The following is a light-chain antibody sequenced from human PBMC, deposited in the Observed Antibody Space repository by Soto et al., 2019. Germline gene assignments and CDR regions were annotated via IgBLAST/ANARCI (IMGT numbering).Light chain of an antibody. Sequence: EIQLTQSPSTLSASVGDRVTITCRASQSISTWLAWYQKKPGKAPNLLIYDASSLHSGVPSRFSGSGSGTEFTLTISSLQPDDSATYYCQEYNSYSYTFGQGTRLEIK. J-gene: IGKJ5*01. V-gene: IGKV1-5*01. CDR3: QEYNSYSYT. CDR1: QSISTW. CDR2: DAS.